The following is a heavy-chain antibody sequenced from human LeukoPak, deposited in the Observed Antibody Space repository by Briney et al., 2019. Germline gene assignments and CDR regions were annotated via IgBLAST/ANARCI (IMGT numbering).Heavy chain of an antibody. V-gene: IGHV4-38-2*02. CDR2: IYTSGST. D-gene: IGHD1-26*01. Sequence: PSETLSLTCTVSGYSISSGYYWGWIRQPPGKGLEWIGRIYTSGSTNYNPSLKSRVTISVDTSKNQFSLKLSSVTAADTAVYYCASGGGSYLDAFDIWGQGTMVTVSS. J-gene: IGHJ3*02. CDR1: GYSISSGYY. CDR3: ASGGGSYLDAFDI.